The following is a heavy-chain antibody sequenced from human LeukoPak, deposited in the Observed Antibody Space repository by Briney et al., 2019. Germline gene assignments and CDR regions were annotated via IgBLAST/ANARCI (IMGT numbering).Heavy chain of an antibody. CDR2: IKDKSDGGTT. J-gene: IGHJ4*02. Sequence: GSLRLSCAASGFTFSNAWMTWVRQAPGKGLEWVGLIKDKSDGGTTEYAAPVKGRFTISRDDSKKTVYLQMNSLKTEDTAVYYCTTWTSHWGQGTLVTVSS. D-gene: IGHD3/OR15-3a*01. CDR3: TTWTSH. V-gene: IGHV3-15*01. CDR1: GFTFSNAW.